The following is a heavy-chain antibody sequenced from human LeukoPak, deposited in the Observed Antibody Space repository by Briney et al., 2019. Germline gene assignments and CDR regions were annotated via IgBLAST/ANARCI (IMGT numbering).Heavy chain of an antibody. CDR3: ARQLGGFDSGYRDL. CDR1: GFTFSRYA. V-gene: IGHV3-64*02. CDR2: IRSNGVST. Sequence: GGSLRLSRAASGFTFSRYAMHWVRQATGKGLEYVAAIRSNGVSTYYADSVKGRFTISTDNSKNRLYLQRGSRRAEVMAVFDWARQLGGFDSGYRDLWGRGTLVTVSS. J-gene: IGHJ2*01. D-gene: IGHD5-12*01.